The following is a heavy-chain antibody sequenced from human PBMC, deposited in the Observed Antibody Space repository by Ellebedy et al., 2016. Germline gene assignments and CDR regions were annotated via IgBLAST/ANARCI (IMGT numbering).Heavy chain of an antibody. J-gene: IGHJ4*02. D-gene: IGHD2-21*02. V-gene: IGHV4-4*02. CDR3: ASSSGGACFYDS. CDR1: SGSISRSHW. CDR2: IFQSGTT. Sequence: SETLSLTCVVSSGSISRSHWWSWVRQPPGKGLEWIGEIFQSGTTNYNPSLKWRVAISVDQSKNQFSLNLTSVTAADTAVYFCASSSGGACFYDSWGQGTLVTVSS.